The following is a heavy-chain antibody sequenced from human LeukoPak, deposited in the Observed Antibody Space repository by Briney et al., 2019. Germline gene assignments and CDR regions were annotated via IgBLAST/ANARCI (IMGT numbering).Heavy chain of an antibody. D-gene: IGHD2-15*01. J-gene: IGHJ4*02. CDR1: GGSISSSNW. Sequence: PSGTLSLTCAVSGGSISSSNWWSWVRQPPGKGLEWIGEIYHSGSTYYNPSLKSRVTISVDTSKNQFSLKLSSVTAADTAVYYCARVYVSATRYFDYWGQGTLVTVSS. CDR2: IYHSGST. CDR3: ARVYVSATRYFDY. V-gene: IGHV4-4*02.